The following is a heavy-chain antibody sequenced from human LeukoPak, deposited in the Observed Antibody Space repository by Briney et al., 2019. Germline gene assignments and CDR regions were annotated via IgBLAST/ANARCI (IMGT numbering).Heavy chain of an antibody. D-gene: IGHD5-18*01. V-gene: IGHV3-30-3*01. J-gene: IGHJ4*02. CDR3: ARDRVLDTAMVFYFDY. CDR1: GFTFSSYA. CDR2: ISYDGSNK. Sequence: GRSLRLSCAASGFTFSSYAMHWVRQAPGKGLEWVAVISYDGSNKYYADSVKGRFTISRDNSKNTLYLQMNSLRAEDTAVCYCARDRVLDTAMVFYFDYWGQGTLVTVSS.